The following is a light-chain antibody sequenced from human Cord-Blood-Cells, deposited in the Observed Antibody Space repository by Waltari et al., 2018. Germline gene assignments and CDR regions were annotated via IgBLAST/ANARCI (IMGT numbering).Light chain of an antibody. CDR3: CSYAGSSTLV. Sequence: QSALTQPASVSGSPGQSITISCTGTSSDVGSYHLVSWYQQHPDKAPKLMIYEGSKRPSVVSNRFSGSKSGNTASLTISGLQAEDEADYYCCSYAGSSTLVFGGGTKLTVL. V-gene: IGLV2-23*01. J-gene: IGLJ2*01. CDR2: EGS. CDR1: SSDVGSYHL.